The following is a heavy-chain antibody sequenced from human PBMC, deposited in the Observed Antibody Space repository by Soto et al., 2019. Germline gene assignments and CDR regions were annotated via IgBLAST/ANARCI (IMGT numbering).Heavy chain of an antibody. Sequence: LGGSLRLSCAASGFTFSSYSMNWVRQAPGKGLEWVAVISYDGSNKYYADSVKGRFTISRDNSKNTLYLQMNSLRAEDTAVYYCARGPSYYDFWSGYYPPYYYYYGMDVWGQGTTVTVSS. D-gene: IGHD3-3*01. CDR2: ISYDGSNK. J-gene: IGHJ6*02. CDR1: GFTFSSYS. V-gene: IGHV3-30*03. CDR3: ARGPSYYDFWSGYYPPYYYYYGMDV.